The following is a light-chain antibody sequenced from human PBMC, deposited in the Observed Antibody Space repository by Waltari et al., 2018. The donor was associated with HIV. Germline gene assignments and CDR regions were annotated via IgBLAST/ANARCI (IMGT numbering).Light chain of an antibody. CDR2: WAS. J-gene: IGKJ2*01. Sequence: DIVMTQSPDSLAVSLGERATINCKSSQSVLYSSNNKNYLAWYQQKPGQPPKLLIYWASTRESGVPDRFIGSGSGTDFTLTISSLQAEDVAVYYCPQYYSIYTFGQGTKLEIK. CDR1: QSVLYSSNNKNY. V-gene: IGKV4-1*01. CDR3: PQYYSIYT.